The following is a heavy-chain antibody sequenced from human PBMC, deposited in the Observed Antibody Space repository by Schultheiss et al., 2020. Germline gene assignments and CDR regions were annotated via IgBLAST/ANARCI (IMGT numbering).Heavy chain of an antibody. CDR1: GFTFSNAW. V-gene: IGHV3-21*01. J-gene: IGHJ4*02. CDR3: ATTAAADHFDY. CDR2: IGGSGGGL. D-gene: IGHD6-13*01. Sequence: GGSLRLSCAASGFTFSNAWMNWVRQAPGKGLEWVSSIGGSGGGLHYADSVKGRFTISRDNAKNSLYLQMNSLRAEDTAVYYCATTAAADHFDYWGQGTLVNGYS.